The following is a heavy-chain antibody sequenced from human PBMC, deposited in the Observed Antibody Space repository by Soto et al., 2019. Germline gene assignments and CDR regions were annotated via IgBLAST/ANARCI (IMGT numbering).Heavy chain of an antibody. Sequence: VASVKVSCKASGYTFTSYYMHWVRQAPGQGLEWMGIINPSGGSTSYAQKFQGRVTMTRDTSTSTVYMELSSLRSEDTAVYYCAGAGSSGWPVYYYYGMDVWGQGTTVTVSS. CDR1: GYTFTSYY. CDR2: INPSGGST. CDR3: AGAGSSGWPVYYYYGMDV. V-gene: IGHV1-46*01. D-gene: IGHD6-19*01. J-gene: IGHJ6*02.